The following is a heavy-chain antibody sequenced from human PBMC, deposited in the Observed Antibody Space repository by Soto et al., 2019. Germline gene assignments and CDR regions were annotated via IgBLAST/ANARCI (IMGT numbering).Heavy chain of an antibody. V-gene: IGHV1-69*01. CDR2: IIPIFATP. CDR3: ARVIRSPYYDTSGYYMNPTDN. J-gene: IGHJ4*02. Sequence: QVQLVQSGAEVKKPGSSVKVSCKASGGTFNNSAISWVRQAPGQGLECMGGIIPIFATPNYAQKFRGRLTLTADELTSTAYMELSGLRSDDTAVYYCARVIRSPYYDTSGYYMNPTDNWGQGTLVTVSS. CDR1: GGTFNNSA. D-gene: IGHD3-22*01.